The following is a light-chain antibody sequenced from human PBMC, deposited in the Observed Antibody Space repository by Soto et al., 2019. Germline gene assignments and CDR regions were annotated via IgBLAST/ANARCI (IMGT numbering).Light chain of an antibody. CDR3: QQTKSYPST. Sequence: AIQLTPSPSSLSASVGDRVTITCRASQAISSSLAWYQQTAGKAPKLLIYGASILQSGVPSGFSGSGFGTDFTLTISSLRAEDFAIYFCQQTKSYPSTFGGGTRVEI. CDR2: GAS. CDR1: QAISSS. V-gene: IGKV1-13*02. J-gene: IGKJ4*01.